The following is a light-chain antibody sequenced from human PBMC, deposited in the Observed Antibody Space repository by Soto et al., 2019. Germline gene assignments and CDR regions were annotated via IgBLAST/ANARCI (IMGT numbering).Light chain of an antibody. CDR3: CSYAGRYTYV. J-gene: IGLJ1*01. CDR1: SSDVGGYNY. Sequence: QSALTQPRSVSGSPGQSVTISCTGASSDVGGYNYVSWYQQHPGKAPKLMIYDVSKRPSGVPDRFSGSKSANTASLTISGLQTEDEDDYYCCSYAGRYTYVFGTGTKVTVL. CDR2: DVS. V-gene: IGLV2-11*01.